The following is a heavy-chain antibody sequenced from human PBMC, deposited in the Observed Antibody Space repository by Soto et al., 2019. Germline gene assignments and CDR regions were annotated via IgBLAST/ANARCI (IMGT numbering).Heavy chain of an antibody. V-gene: IGHV1-69*13. D-gene: IGHD3-22*01. CDR3: ASKYYYDSSGYYGYAFDI. CDR2: IIPIFGTA. J-gene: IGHJ3*02. CDR1: GGTFSSYA. Sequence: ASVKVSCKASGGTFSSYAISWVRQAPGQGREWMGGIIPIFGTANYAQKFQGRVTITADESTSTAYMELSSLRSEDTAVYYCASKYYYDSSGYYGYAFDIWGQGXMVTVSS.